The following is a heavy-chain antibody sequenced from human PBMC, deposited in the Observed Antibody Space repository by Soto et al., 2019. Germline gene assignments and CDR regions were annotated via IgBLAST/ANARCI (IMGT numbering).Heavy chain of an antibody. Sequence: EVQLVESGGGLVQPGGSLRLSCAAFGFTYNSYDMIWVRQVTGKGLEWIASMGGAGAREYSGSVKGRLIISRDNAKNSLYLQMDSLRVADTGVYYCTRATFGVGMDLWGHGTPVTVSS. CDR2: MGGAGAR. CDR3: TRATFGVGMDL. V-gene: IGHV3-13*01. J-gene: IGHJ6*02. CDR1: GFTYNSYD. D-gene: IGHD3-10*01.